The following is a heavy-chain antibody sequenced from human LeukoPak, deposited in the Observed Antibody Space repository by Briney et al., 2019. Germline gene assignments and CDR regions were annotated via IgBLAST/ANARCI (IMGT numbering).Heavy chain of an antibody. J-gene: IGHJ3*02. CDR1: GGSFSGYY. CDR3: ARDLPADI. V-gene: IGHV4-34*01. Sequence: SETLSLTCAVYGGSFSGYYWSWIRQPPGKGLEWIGEINHSGSTNYNPSLKSRVTISVDTSKNQFSLKLSSVTAADTAVYYCARDLPADIWGQGTMVTVSS. CDR2: INHSGST.